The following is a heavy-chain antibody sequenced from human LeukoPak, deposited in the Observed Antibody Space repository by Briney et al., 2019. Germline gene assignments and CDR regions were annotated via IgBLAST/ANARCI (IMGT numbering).Heavy chain of an antibody. V-gene: IGHV4-31*03. CDR1: GGSISSGGYY. J-gene: IGHJ4*02. CDR2: IYYSGST. D-gene: IGHD5-18*01. CDR3: ARTTPDPRRGYKYGLPFYH. Sequence: PSETLSLTCTVSGGSISSGGYYWNWIRQHPGKGLEWIGYIYYSGSTYSNPSLKSRVTISVDTSENQFSLKLSSVTAADTAVYYLARTTPDPRRGYKYGLPFYHLGQGTLVTVSS.